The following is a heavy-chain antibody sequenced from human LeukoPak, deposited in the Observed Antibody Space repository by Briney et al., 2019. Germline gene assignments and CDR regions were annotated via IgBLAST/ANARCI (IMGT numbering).Heavy chain of an antibody. CDR2: ISGTGGAT. V-gene: IGHV3-23*01. CDR1: GFSFGNYA. D-gene: IGHD2-21*01. Sequence: GGSLRLFCVASGFSFGNYAMSWVRRAPGKGLQWSSKISGTGGATWYAGFARDGFTISRDNSKKTLYLQMSGLRVEDTAMYYCVKDPRDTYGTNWFVSWGQGTLLIVSS. J-gene: IGHJ5*01. CDR3: VKDPRDTYGTNWFVS.